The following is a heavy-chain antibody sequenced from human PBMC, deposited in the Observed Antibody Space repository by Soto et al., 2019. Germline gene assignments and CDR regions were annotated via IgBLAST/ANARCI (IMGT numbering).Heavy chain of an antibody. CDR2: IYYSGST. CDR1: DGSISSSSYS. D-gene: IGHD6-25*01. J-gene: IGHJ6*02. V-gene: IGHV4-39*01. CDR3: ASKSSVYYYYGMDV. Sequence: SDTLSLTCTVSDGSISSSSYSWAWFRQPPGKGLEWIGSIYYSGSTYYNPSLKSRVTISVDTSKNQFSLKLSSVTAADTAVYYCASKSSVYYYYGMDVWGQGTTVT.